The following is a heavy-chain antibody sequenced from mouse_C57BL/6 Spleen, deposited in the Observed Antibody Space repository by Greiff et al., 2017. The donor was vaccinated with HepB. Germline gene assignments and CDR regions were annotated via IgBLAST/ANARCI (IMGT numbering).Heavy chain of an antibody. D-gene: IGHD2-1*01. Sequence: EVQLQQSGPELVKPGASVKISCKASGYTFTDYYMNWVKQSHGKSLEWIGDINPNNGGTSYNQKFKGKATLTVDKSSSTAYMELRSLTSEDSAVYYCARWGYGNYVWYFDVWGTGTTVTVSS. CDR1: GYTFTDYY. CDR2: INPNNGGT. V-gene: IGHV1-26*01. J-gene: IGHJ1*03. CDR3: ARWGYGNYVWYFDV.